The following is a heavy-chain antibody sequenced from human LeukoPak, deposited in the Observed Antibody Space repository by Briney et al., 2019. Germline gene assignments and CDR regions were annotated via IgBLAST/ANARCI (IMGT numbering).Heavy chain of an antibody. V-gene: IGHV4-59*01. CDR3: ARAYYFDY. Sequence: SETLSLTCTVSGGSISSYYWSWIRQPPGKRLEWIGYIHYSGSTNYSPSLRGRVTISLDMSKNQFSLKLSSVTAADTAVYYCARAYYFDYWGQGTLVTVSS. J-gene: IGHJ4*02. CDR2: IHYSGST. CDR1: GGSISSYY.